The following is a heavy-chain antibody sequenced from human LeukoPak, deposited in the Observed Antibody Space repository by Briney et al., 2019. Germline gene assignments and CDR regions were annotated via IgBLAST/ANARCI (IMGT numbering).Heavy chain of an antibody. CDR3: AAAYFGVDQFYYGMDV. Sequence: PGGSLRLSCAASGFTFSSYAMNWVRQAPGKGLEWVSAFSGSGSSTYYADSVKGRFTISRDNSKDTLYLQMNSLRAEDTAVYCCAAAYFGVDQFYYGMDVWGQGTTVTVSS. CDR2: FSGSGSST. CDR1: GFTFSSYA. V-gene: IGHV3-23*01. J-gene: IGHJ6*02. D-gene: IGHD3-3*01.